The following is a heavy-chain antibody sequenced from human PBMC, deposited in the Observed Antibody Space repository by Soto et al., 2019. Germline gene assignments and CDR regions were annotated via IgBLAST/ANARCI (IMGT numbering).Heavy chain of an antibody. Sequence: GGSLRLACAASGFTFSSYAMSCVRQAPGKGLEWVSAISGSGGSTYYADSVKGRFTISRDNSKNTLYLQMNSLRAKDTAVYYCAKVPATVTTSFDYWGPGTLVTVSS. CDR3: AKVPATVTTSFDY. CDR2: ISGSGGST. D-gene: IGHD4-17*01. V-gene: IGHV3-23*01. J-gene: IGHJ4*02. CDR1: GFTFSSYA.